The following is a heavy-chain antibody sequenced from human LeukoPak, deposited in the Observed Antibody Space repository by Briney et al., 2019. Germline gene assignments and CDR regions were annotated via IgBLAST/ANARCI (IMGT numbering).Heavy chain of an antibody. CDR2: IYSGGSI. CDR1: GLTVSSY. CDR3: ARPPYGGVDY. D-gene: IGHD4-23*01. Sequence: PGGSRRLSCAASGLTVSSYMSWVRQAPGKGLEWVSVIYSGGSIYYADSVKGRFTISRDESKNTLYLQMNSLRAEDTAVYYCARPPYGGVDYWGQGTLVTVSS. V-gene: IGHV3-66*04. J-gene: IGHJ4*02.